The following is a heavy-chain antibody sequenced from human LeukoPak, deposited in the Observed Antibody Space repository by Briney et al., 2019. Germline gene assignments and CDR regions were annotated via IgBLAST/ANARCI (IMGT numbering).Heavy chain of an antibody. V-gene: IGHV4-39*07. CDR3: ARGGQQLVPTNWFDP. D-gene: IGHD6-13*01. CDR1: GGSINSSNYY. CDR2: IYYSGST. J-gene: IGHJ5*02. Sequence: SGTLSLTCTVSGGSINSSNYYWGWIRRPPGKGLEWIGSIYYSGSTYYNPSLKSRVTISVDTSKNQFSLKLSSVTAADTAVYYCARGGQQLVPTNWFDPWGQGTLVTVSS.